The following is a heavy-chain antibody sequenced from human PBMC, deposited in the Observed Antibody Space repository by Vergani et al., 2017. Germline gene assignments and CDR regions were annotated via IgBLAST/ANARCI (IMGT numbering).Heavy chain of an antibody. V-gene: IGHV1-46*01. J-gene: IGHJ4*02. CDR1: GYTFTSYY. Sequence: QVQLVQSGAEVKKPGASVKVSCKASGYTFTSYYMHWVRQAPGQGLEWMGIINPSGGSTSYAQKFQGRVTMTRDTSTSTVYMELSSLRSEDTAVYYCARHERGYYYDSSGYLIDYWGQGTLVTVSS. CDR3: ARHERGYYYDSSGYLIDY. D-gene: IGHD3-22*01. CDR2: INPSGGST.